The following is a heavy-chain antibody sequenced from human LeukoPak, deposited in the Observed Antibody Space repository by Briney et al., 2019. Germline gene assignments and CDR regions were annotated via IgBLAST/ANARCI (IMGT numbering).Heavy chain of an antibody. V-gene: IGHV4-38-2*02. CDR1: GYSISSGYY. Sequence: SETLSLTCTVSGYSISSGYYWGWIRQPPGKGLEWIGSIYHSGSTYYNPSLKSRVTISVDTSKNQFSLKLSSVTAADTAVYYCARFTSKYCSGGSCNVKERTTVVTPVFDYWGQGTLVTVSS. CDR2: IYHSGST. D-gene: IGHD2-15*01. CDR3: ARFTSKYCSGGSCNVKERTTVVTPVFDY. J-gene: IGHJ4*02.